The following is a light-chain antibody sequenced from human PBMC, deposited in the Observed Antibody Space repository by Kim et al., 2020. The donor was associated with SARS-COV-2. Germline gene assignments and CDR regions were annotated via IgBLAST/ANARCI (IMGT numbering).Light chain of an antibody. V-gene: IGKV1-17*01. CDR1: QGIRTD. J-gene: IGKJ1*01. CDR3: LQHDSYPWT. Sequence: ASVGDRVTITCRASQGIRTDLAWYQQKAGKAPKRLIYAASILQSRVPSRFSGSGLGTEFSLTIDSLQSEDFATYYCLQHDSYPWTFGQGTKVDIK. CDR2: AAS.